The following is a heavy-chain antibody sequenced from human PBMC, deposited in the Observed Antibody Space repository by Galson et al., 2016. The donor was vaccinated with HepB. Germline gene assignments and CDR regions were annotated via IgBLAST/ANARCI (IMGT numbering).Heavy chain of an antibody. J-gene: IGHJ6*02. Sequence: SLRLSCAASGFTFSNYGMHWVRQAPGKGLEWVAVIWYDGSKKYYADSVKGRVTVSRDTSKNTLYLQMNSLRAEDTAVYYSARDQIAKTGYYYYGMDVWGQGTTVTVSS. CDR3: ARDQIAKTGYYYYGMDV. V-gene: IGHV3-33*01. D-gene: IGHD1-14*01. CDR2: IWYDGSKK. CDR1: GFTFSNYG.